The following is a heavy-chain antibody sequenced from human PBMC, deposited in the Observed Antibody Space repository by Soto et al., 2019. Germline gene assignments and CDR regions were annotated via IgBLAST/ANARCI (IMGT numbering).Heavy chain of an antibody. D-gene: IGHD3-10*01. Sequence: PGESLKISCKGSGYSFNSYWISWVRQMPGKGLERMGRIDPSDSYTNYSPSFQGQVTISADKSISTAYLQWSSLKASDTAMYYCAGGGVRGVITRTRDYYGMDVWGQGTTVTVSS. CDR1: GYSFNSYW. CDR3: AGGGVRGVITRTRDYYGMDV. J-gene: IGHJ6*02. V-gene: IGHV5-10-1*04. CDR2: IDPSDSYT.